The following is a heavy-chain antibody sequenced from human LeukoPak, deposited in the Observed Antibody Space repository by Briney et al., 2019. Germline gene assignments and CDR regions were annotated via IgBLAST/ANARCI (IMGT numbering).Heavy chain of an antibody. J-gene: IGHJ4*02. V-gene: IGHV1-2*02. CDR1: GYTFTGYY. Sequence: ASVKVSCKASGYTFTGYYMHWVRQAPGQGLEWMGWINPNSGGTNYAQKFQGRVTMTRDTFISTAYMELRSLRSDDTAVYYCAREGRDAYNFDYWGQGTLVTVSS. CDR2: INPNSGGT. CDR3: AREGRDAYNFDY. D-gene: IGHD3-16*01.